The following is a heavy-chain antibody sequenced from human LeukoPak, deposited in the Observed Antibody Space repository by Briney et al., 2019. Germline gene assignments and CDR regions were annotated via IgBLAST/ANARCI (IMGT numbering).Heavy chain of an antibody. Sequence: ASVKVSCKVSGYTLSDLAMHWVRQAPGKWLEWMGGLDPEDGEAIYAQPLQGRVTMTEDTSSDTAYMVLSSLRSEDTAVYYCATRNFGDYGAFDIWGQGTMVTVS. J-gene: IGHJ3*02. CDR3: ATRNFGDYGAFDI. V-gene: IGHV1-24*01. D-gene: IGHD4-17*01. CDR2: LDPEDGEA. CDR1: GYTLSDLA.